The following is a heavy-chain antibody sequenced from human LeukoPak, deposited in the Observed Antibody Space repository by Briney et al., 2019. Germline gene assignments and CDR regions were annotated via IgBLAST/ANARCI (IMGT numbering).Heavy chain of an antibody. CDR3: ASGDYGDPPLNY. V-gene: IGHV1-2*02. J-gene: IGHJ4*02. Sequence: ASVKVSCKASGGTFSSYAVSWVRLTPGQGLQWMGWINPNTGGTNYAQKFQGRVTMTRDTSISTAYMELSRLRSDDTAVYYCASGDYGDPPLNYWGQGTLVTVSS. CDR2: INPNTGGT. D-gene: IGHD4/OR15-4a*01. CDR1: GGTFSSYA.